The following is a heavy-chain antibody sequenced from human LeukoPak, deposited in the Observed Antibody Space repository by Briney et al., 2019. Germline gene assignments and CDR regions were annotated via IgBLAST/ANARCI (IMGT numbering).Heavy chain of an antibody. V-gene: IGHV4-59*12. Sequence: SETLSLTCTVSGGSISNYYWSWIRQPPGKGLEWIGYIYYSGNTNYNPSLVSRVTTSVDTSKNQFSLKLSSVTAADTAVYYCAREGGPYRPLDYSGQGTLVTVSS. J-gene: IGHJ4*02. CDR1: GGSISNYY. CDR3: AREGGPYRPLDY. CDR2: IYYSGNT.